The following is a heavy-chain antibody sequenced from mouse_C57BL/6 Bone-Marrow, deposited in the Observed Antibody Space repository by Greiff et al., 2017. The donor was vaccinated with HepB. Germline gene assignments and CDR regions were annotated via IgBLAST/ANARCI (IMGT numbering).Heavy chain of an antibody. CDR3: ASLNYYYGSSSDYFDY. D-gene: IGHD1-1*01. J-gene: IGHJ2*01. Sequence: VQLQQPGAELVRPGSSVKLSCKASGYTFTSYWMDWVEQRPGQGLEWIGNIYPSDSETHYNQKFKDKATLTVDKSSSTAYMQLSSLTSEDSAVYYCASLNYYYGSSSDYFDYWGQGTTLTVSS. V-gene: IGHV1-61*01. CDR2: IYPSDSET. CDR1: GYTFTSYW.